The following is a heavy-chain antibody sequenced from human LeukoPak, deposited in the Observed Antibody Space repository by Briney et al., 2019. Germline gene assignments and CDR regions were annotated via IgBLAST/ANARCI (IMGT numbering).Heavy chain of an antibody. CDR2: IKQDGSEK. Sequence: GGSLRLSCAASGFTFSSYSMNWVRQAPGKGLEWVANIKQDGSEKYYVDSVKGRFTISRDNAKNSLYLQMNSLRAEDTAVYYCARGDCSGGSCYLSLTTIDYWGQGTLVTVSS. CDR1: GFTFSSYS. J-gene: IGHJ4*02. CDR3: ARGDCSGGSCYLSLTTIDY. D-gene: IGHD2-15*01. V-gene: IGHV3-7*04.